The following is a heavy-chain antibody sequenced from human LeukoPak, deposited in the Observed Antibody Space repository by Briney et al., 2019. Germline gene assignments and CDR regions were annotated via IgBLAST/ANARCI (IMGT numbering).Heavy chain of an antibody. CDR1: GYSFTNYW. CDR3: AGEGPYGNY. D-gene: IGHD1-26*01. Sequence: GESLKTSRKGSGYSFTNYWITWVRQMPGKGLEWMGRIDPSDYYTNYSPSLQGHVTISVDKSITTAYLQWSSLKASDTAMYYCAGEGPYGNYWGQGTLVTVSS. V-gene: IGHV5-10-1*01. CDR2: IDPSDYYT. J-gene: IGHJ4*02.